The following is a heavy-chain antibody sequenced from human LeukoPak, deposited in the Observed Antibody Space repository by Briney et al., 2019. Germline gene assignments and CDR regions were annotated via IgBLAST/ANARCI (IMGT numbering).Heavy chain of an antibody. D-gene: IGHD5-12*01. CDR2: INHSGSP. J-gene: IGHJ6*03. Sequence: SETLSLTCAVYGGSSSGYYWSWIRQPPGRGLEWIGEINHSGSPNYNPSLRSRVTISVDTSKNQFSLKLSSVTAADAAVYYCARRVGGYDLGGTYYCYMDVWGKGTTVAVSS. V-gene: IGHV4-34*01. CDR3: ARRVGGYDLGGTYYCYMDV. CDR1: GGSSSGYY.